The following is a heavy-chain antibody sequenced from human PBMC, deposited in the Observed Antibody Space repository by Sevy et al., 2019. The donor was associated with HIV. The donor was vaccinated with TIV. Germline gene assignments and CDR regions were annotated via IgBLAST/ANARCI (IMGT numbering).Heavy chain of an antibody. V-gene: IGHV4-59*13. J-gene: IGHJ4*02. CDR1: GGSISSYD. Sequence: SETLSLTCTVSGGSISSYDWSWIRQPPGKGLEWVGYIYSSGSTNYNPSLKSRVTISVDTSKNQFSLKLSSVTAADTAVYYCARVGLARYFFDSWGQGNLVTVSS. CDR2: IYSSGST. CDR3: ARVGLARYFFDS.